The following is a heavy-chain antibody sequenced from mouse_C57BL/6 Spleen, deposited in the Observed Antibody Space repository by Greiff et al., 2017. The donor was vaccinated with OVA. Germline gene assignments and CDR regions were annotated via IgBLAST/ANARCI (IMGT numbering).Heavy chain of an antibody. J-gene: IGHJ4*01. Sequence: VQLQQSGAELARPGASVKLSCKASGYTFTSYGISWVKQRTGQGLEWIGEIYPRGGNTYYNEKFKGKATLTADKSSSTAYMELRSLTSEDSAVYFCARRLYAMDYWGQGTSVTVSS. CDR1: GYTFTSYG. CDR2: IYPRGGNT. V-gene: IGHV1-81*01. CDR3: ARRLYAMDY.